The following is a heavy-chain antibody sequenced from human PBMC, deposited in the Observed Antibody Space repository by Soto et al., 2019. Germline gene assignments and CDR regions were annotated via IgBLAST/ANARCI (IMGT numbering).Heavy chain of an antibody. CDR1: GGTFSSYA. D-gene: IGHD3-22*01. CDR2: IIPIFGTA. CDR3: ARDDRGGITMIAARIRVDDFDI. Sequence: QVQLVQSGAEVKKPGSSVKVSCKASGGTFSSYAISWVRQAPGQGLEWMGGIIPIFGTANYAQKFQGRVTITADESTRTAYMELSSLRSEDTAVYYCARDDRGGITMIAARIRVDDFDIWGQGTMVTVSS. J-gene: IGHJ3*02. V-gene: IGHV1-69*01.